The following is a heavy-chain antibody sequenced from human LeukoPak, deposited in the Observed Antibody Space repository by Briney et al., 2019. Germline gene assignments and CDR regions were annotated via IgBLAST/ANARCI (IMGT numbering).Heavy chain of an antibody. Sequence: PGGSLRLSCAASGFTFSSYSMNWVRQAPGKGLEWVSSISSSSSYIYYADSVKGRFTISRDNAKNSLYLQMNSLRAEDTAVYYCARASYGSGNFDYWGQGTLVTVSS. V-gene: IGHV3-21*01. CDR2: ISSSSSYI. CDR1: GFTFSSYS. J-gene: IGHJ4*02. D-gene: IGHD3-10*01. CDR3: ARASYGSGNFDY.